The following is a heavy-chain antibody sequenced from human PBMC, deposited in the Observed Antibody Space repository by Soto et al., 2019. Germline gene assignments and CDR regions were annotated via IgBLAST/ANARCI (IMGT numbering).Heavy chain of an antibody. CDR2: VIHTAST. Sequence: WTWIRQPPGKGLEWIGEVIHTASTNYNPSLESRVTISVDTSRKQFSLKLSSVTAADTAVYHCARARIPFSGALDIWGQGTMVTVSS. CDR3: ARARIPFSGALDI. D-gene: IGHD3-3*02. J-gene: IGHJ3*02. V-gene: IGHV4-34*12.